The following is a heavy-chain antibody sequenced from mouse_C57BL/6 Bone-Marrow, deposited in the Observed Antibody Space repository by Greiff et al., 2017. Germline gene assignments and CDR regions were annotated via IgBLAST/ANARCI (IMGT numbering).Heavy chain of an antibody. Sequence: VQLKESGGDLVKPGGSLKLSCAASGFTFSSYGMSWVRQTPDKRLEWVATISSGGSYTYYPDSVKGRFTISRDNAKNTLDLQMSSLKSEDTAMYYCARPRYDGFAYWGQGTLVTVSA. D-gene: IGHD2-12*01. J-gene: IGHJ3*01. CDR3: ARPRYDGFAY. V-gene: IGHV5-6*01. CDR2: ISSGGSYT. CDR1: GFTFSSYG.